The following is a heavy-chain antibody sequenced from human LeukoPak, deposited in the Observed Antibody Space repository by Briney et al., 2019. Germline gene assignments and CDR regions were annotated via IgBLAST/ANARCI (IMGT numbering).Heavy chain of an antibody. Sequence: PGGSLRLSCTASGFTLRNYWMHWVRQVPGKRLVWVSRISGDGSVTNYADSVQGRFTISRDNAKNILYLQINSLRSVDTAVYYCARYSSSSGGAAYYLDYWGHGTLVTVSS. J-gene: IGHJ4*01. V-gene: IGHV3-74*01. CDR1: GFTLRNYW. D-gene: IGHD6-6*01. CDR2: ISGDGSVT. CDR3: ARYSSSSGGAAYYLDY.